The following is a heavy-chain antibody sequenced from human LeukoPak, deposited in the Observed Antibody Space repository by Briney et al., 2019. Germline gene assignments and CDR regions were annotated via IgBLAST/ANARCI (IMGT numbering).Heavy chain of an antibody. D-gene: IGHD3-16*02. CDR2: IYYSGST. CDR1: GGSISSYY. CDR3: AGALRLGELSSKAVDY. V-gene: IGHV4-59*01. J-gene: IGHJ4*02. Sequence: PSETLSLTCTASGGSISSYYWSWIRQPPGKGLEWIGYIYYSGSTNYNPSLKSRVTISVDTSKNQFSLKLSSVTAADTAVYYCAGALRLGELSSKAVDYWGQGTLVTVSS.